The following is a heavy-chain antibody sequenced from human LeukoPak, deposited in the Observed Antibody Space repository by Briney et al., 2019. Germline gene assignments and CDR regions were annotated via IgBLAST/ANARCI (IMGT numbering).Heavy chain of an antibody. Sequence: SETLSLTCTVSGGSISGYYWNWIRQPPGKRLEWIGYIYYSGSINYNPSLRSRVTISLDTSKNQFSLKVSSVTAADTAVYHCARGIGGYGPFDYWGQGKLVTVSS. D-gene: IGHD5-12*01. V-gene: IGHV4-59*01. CDR2: IYYSGSI. CDR1: GGSISGYY. CDR3: ARGIGGYGPFDY. J-gene: IGHJ4*02.